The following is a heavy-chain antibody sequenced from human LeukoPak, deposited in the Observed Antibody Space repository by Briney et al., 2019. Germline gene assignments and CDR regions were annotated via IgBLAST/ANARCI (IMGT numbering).Heavy chain of an antibody. CDR1: GFTFSSYW. V-gene: IGHV3-74*01. D-gene: IGHD3-10*01. CDR3: AKDHYGSGNSFDY. Sequence: GGSLRLSCAASGFTFSSYWMHWVRQAPGKGLVWVSRINTDGRSTSYADSVKGRFTISRDNAKNTLYLQMNSLRAEDTAVYYCAKDHYGSGNSFDYWGQGTLVTVSS. CDR2: INTDGRST. J-gene: IGHJ4*02.